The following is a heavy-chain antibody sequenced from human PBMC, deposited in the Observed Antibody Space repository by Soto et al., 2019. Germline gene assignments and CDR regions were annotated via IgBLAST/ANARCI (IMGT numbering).Heavy chain of an antibody. D-gene: IGHD3-3*01. CDR3: AKDIALEQEDAFDI. J-gene: IGHJ3*02. CDR1: GLTFSSYA. V-gene: IGHV3-23*01. Sequence: GGSLILSCAASGLTFSSYAMSWVRQAPGKGMEWVSAISGSGGSTYYADSVKGRFTISRDNSKNTLYLQMNSLRAEDTAVYYCAKDIALEQEDAFDIWGQGTMVTVSS. CDR2: ISGSGGST.